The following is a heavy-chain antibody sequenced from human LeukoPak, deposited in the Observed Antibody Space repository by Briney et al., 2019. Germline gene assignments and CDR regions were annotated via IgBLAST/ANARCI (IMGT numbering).Heavy chain of an antibody. V-gene: IGHV4-34*01. J-gene: IGHJ3*02. D-gene: IGHD3-16*01. CDR1: GGSFSGYY. CDR3: ARAIMITFGGAIDAFDI. CDR2: IYHSGST. Sequence: SETLSLTCAVYGGSFSGYYWSWIRQPPGKGLEWIGYIYHSGSTYYNPSLKSRVTISVDRSKNQFSLKLSSVTAADTAVYYCARAIMITFGGAIDAFDIWGQGTMVTVSS.